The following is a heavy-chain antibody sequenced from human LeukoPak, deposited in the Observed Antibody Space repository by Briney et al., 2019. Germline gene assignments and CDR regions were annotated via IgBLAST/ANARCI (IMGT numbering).Heavy chain of an antibody. CDR2: IYYSGST. CDR3: ARGGGRVVLMVYATRPNWFDP. V-gene: IGHV4-59*12. D-gene: IGHD2-8*01. J-gene: IGHJ5*02. Sequence: KPSETLSLTCTVSGGSISSYYWSWIRQPPGKGLEWIGYIYYSGSTNYNPSLKRRVTISVDTSKNQFSLKLSSVTAADTAVYYCARGGGRVVLMVYATRPNWFDPWGQGTLVTVSS. CDR1: GGSISSYY.